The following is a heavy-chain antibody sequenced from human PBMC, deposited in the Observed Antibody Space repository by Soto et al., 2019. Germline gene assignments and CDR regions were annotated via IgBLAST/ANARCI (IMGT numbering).Heavy chain of an antibody. J-gene: IGHJ4*02. CDR1: GLTFSSYA. Sequence: GGSLRLSCAASGLTFSSYAMRWVRQAPGKGLEWFTASSGSAGSTYSADSVKGRFTISRDNSKNTLYLQMSSLRAEDTPVYYSAKEDLEVRPAGENYWGQGSQVTVS. CDR2: SSGSAGST. CDR3: AKEDLEVRPAGENY. V-gene: IGHV3-23*01. D-gene: IGHD4-17*01.